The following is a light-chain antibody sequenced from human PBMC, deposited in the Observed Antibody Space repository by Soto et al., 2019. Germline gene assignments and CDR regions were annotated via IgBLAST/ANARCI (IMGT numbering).Light chain of an antibody. Sequence: EILLTQYSALRSLYPGERATLSCRASQSVSSSLAWYQQKPGQAPSLLIYDASNRATGIPARFSGSGSGTDFTLTISSLEPVDFAFDYCPQRSNWAFGPGTRLEI. CDR3: PQRSNWA. CDR2: DAS. V-gene: IGKV3-11*01. J-gene: IGKJ5*01. CDR1: QSVSSS.